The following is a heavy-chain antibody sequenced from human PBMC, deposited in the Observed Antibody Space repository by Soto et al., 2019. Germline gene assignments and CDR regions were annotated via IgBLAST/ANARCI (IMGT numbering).Heavy chain of an antibody. CDR1: GGTFSSYA. CDR2: IIPIFGTA. CDR3: ASHSSLRGYCISTSCYGYYYGMDV. D-gene: IGHD2-2*01. J-gene: IGHJ6*02. V-gene: IGHV1-69*12. Sequence: QVQLVQSGAEVKKPGSSVKVSCKASGGTFSSYAISWVRQAPGQGLEWMGGIIPIFGTADYAQKFQGRVTITADESTSPAYMELNSLRYDDTAVYYCASHSSLRGYCISTSCYGYYYGMDVWGQGTTVTVSS.